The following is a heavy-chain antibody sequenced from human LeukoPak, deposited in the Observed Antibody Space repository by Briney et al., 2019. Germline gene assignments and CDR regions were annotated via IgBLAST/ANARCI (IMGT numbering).Heavy chain of an antibody. CDR1: GGSFSGYY. Sequence: SETLSLTCAVYGGSFSGYYWSWIRQPPGKGLEWIGEINHSGSTNYNPSLKSRVTMSVDTSKNQFSLKMRSVTAADTAVYYCARANYDGSDYWGQGTLVTVSS. CDR3: ARANYDGSDY. CDR2: INHSGST. D-gene: IGHD3-22*01. V-gene: IGHV4-34*01. J-gene: IGHJ4*02.